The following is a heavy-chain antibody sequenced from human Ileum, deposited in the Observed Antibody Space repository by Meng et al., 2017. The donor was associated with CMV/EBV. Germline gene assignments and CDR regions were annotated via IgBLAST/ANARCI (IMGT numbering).Heavy chain of an antibody. CDR2: ISWNTNSI. CDR3: AKVASRYCSSTSCYTRPYYFDY. CDR1: GFTFDDYA. Sequence: LSLTCAASGFTFDDYAMHWVRQAPGKGLEWVSGISWNTNSIVYADSVKGRFTISRDNAKNSLYLQMNSLRAEDTALYYCAKVASRYCSSTSCYTRPYYFDYWGQGTLVTVSS. J-gene: IGHJ4*02. V-gene: IGHV3-9*01. D-gene: IGHD2-2*02.